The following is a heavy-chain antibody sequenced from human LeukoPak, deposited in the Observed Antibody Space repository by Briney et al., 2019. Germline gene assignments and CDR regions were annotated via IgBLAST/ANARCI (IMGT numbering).Heavy chain of an antibody. CDR2: IYYSGST. CDR1: GGSFSGYY. CDR3: ARDPLIDSSGYPY. Sequence: SETLSLTCAVYGGSFSGYYWSWIRQPPGKGLEWIGYIYYSGSTYYNPSLKSRVTISVDTSKNQFSLKLSSVTAADTAVYYCARDPLIDSSGYPYWGQGTLVTVSS. D-gene: IGHD3-22*01. J-gene: IGHJ4*02. V-gene: IGHV4-30-4*08.